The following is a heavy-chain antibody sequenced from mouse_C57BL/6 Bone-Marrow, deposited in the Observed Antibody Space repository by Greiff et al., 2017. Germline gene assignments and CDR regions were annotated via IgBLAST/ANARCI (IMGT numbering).Heavy chain of an antibody. Sequence: VQLQESGPELVKPGASVKISCKASGYAFSSSWMNWVKQRPGKGLEWIGRIYPGDGDTNYNGKFKGKATLTADKSSSTAYMQLSSLTSEDSAVYFCARESLITTVVATDYFDYWGQGTTLTVSS. V-gene: IGHV1-82*01. J-gene: IGHJ2*01. CDR1: GYAFSSSW. CDR3: ARESLITTVVATDYFDY. CDR2: IYPGDGDT. D-gene: IGHD1-1*01.